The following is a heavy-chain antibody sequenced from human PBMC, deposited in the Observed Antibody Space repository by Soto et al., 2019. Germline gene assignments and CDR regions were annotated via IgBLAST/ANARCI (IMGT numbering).Heavy chain of an antibody. Sequence: SETLSLTCTVSGGSISSYYWSWIRQPPGKGLEWIGYIYYSGSTNYNPSLKSRVTISVDTSKNQFSLKLSSVTAADTAVYYCASLPYDFWSGYLPRYYFDYWGQGTLVTVPQ. CDR2: IYYSGST. CDR1: GGSISSYY. CDR3: ASLPYDFWSGYLPRYYFDY. V-gene: IGHV4-59*01. J-gene: IGHJ4*02. D-gene: IGHD3-3*01.